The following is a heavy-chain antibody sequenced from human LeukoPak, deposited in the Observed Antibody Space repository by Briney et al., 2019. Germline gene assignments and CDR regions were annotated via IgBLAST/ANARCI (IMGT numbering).Heavy chain of an antibody. D-gene: IGHD4-11*01. Sequence: GGSLRLSCAASVFTFSNYWMHWVRQAPGKGLVWVSRISADGSFTSYADSVKGRFTISRDNAKNTLYLQMNNLRAEDTAVYYCTRDLRYNNSMVDYWGQGTLVTVSS. J-gene: IGHJ4*02. CDR2: ISADGSFT. CDR1: VFTFSNYW. V-gene: IGHV3-74*01. CDR3: TRDLRYNNSMVDY.